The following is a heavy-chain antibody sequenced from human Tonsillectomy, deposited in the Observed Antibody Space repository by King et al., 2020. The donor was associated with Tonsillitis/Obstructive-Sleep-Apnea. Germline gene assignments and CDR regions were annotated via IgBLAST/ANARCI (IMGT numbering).Heavy chain of an antibody. CDR2: INHSGST. J-gene: IGHJ3*02. CDR3: ARGWRFTIFGVATYAFDI. D-gene: IGHD3-3*01. V-gene: IGHV4-34*01. CDR1: GGSFIGYY. Sequence: VQLQQGGAGLLKPSETLSLSCAVDGGSFIGYYWSWIRQPPGKGLEWIGEINHSGSTNYIPSLKSRVTISVDTSKNQFSLKLGSVTAADTAVYYCARGWRFTIFGVATYAFDIWGQGTMVTVSS.